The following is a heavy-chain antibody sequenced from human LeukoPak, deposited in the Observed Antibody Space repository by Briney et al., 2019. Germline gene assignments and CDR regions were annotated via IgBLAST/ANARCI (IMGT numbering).Heavy chain of an antibody. J-gene: IGHJ4*02. CDR1: GFTFSSYG. CDR3: APTYCGGDCYYGY. Sequence: GGSLRLSCAASGFTFSSYGMHWVRQAPGKGLEWVAVIWYDGSNKYYADSVKGRFTISRNNSKNTLYLQMNSLRADDTAVYYCAPTYCGGDCYYGYWGQGTLVTVSS. CDR2: IWYDGSNK. V-gene: IGHV3-33*01. D-gene: IGHD2-21*01.